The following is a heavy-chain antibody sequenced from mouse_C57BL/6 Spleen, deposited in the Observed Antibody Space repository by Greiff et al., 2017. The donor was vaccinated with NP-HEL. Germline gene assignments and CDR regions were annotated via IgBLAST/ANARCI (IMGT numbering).Heavy chain of an antibody. J-gene: IGHJ4*01. CDR2: ISDGGSYT. CDR1: GFTFSSYA. V-gene: IGHV5-4*03. D-gene: IGHD2-4*01. Sequence: EVMLVESGGGLVKPGGSLKLSCAASGFTFSSYAMSWVRQTPEKRLEWVATISDGGSYTYYPDNVKGRFTISRDNAKNNLYLQMSHLKSEDTAMYYCARADYYDYDGAMDYWGQGTSVTVSS. CDR3: ARADYYDYDGAMDY.